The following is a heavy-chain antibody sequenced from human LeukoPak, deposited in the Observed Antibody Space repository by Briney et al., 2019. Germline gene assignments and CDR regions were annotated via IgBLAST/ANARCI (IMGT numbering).Heavy chain of an antibody. CDR2: INQDGSET. Sequence: GGALRLSCAASGFTFSAYRMSWVRQAPGKGLEWVADINQDGSETYHVASMKGRFTISRDNAKNSVYLQMNSLRAEDTAVYYCARGYEGVGFYWGQGTLVTVSS. V-gene: IGHV3-7*05. CDR1: GFTFSAYR. CDR3: ARGYEGVGFY. D-gene: IGHD1-26*01. J-gene: IGHJ4*02.